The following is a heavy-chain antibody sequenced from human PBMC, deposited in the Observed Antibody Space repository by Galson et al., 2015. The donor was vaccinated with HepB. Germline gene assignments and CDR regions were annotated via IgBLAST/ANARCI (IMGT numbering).Heavy chain of an antibody. CDR2: IYSGGST. V-gene: IGHV3-66*01. CDR1: GFTVSSNY. D-gene: IGHD1-1*01. CDR3: ATKGLTKVRDDALDI. Sequence: LRLSCAASGFTVSSNYMSWVRQAPGKGLEWVSVIYSGGSTYYADSVKGRFTISRDNSKNTLYLQMNSLRAEDTAVYYCATKGLTKVRDDALDIWGQGTMVTVSS. J-gene: IGHJ3*02.